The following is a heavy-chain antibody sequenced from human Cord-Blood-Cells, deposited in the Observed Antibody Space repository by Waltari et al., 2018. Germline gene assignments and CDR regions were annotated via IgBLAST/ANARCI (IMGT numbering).Heavy chain of an antibody. V-gene: IGHV3-7*04. Sequence: EVQLVESGGGLVQPGGSLSLSCAASGLPFSCYGMGWVRQAPGRGLEWVANIKQDGSEKYYVDSVKGRFTIPRDNAKNSLFLQMNSLRAEDTAVYYCARGGGADYWGQGTLVTVSS. CDR2: IKQDGSEK. CDR1: GLPFSCYG. D-gene: IGHD3-16*01. CDR3: ARGGGADY. J-gene: IGHJ4*02.